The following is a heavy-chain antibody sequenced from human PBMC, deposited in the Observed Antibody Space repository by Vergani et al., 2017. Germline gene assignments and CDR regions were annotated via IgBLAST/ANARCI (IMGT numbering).Heavy chain of an antibody. J-gene: IGHJ4*02. CDR2: SSAYNGNT. D-gene: IGHD3-3*01. V-gene: IGHV1-18*01. Sequence: QVQLVQSGAEVKKPGASVKVSCKASGDTFSTYGISWVRQAPGQGLEWMGWSSAYNGNTNYPEKFQGRLTMTTDTSTRTAYMALRSLRSDDTAVYYCAAGSITIFGVPEGWGQGTLVTVSS. CDR3: AAGSITIFGVPEG. CDR1: GDTFSTYG.